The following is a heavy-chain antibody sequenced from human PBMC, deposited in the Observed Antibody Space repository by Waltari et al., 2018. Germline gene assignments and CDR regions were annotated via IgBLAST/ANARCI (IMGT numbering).Heavy chain of an antibody. CDR2: IHPSGRT. CDR3: AADRGNGLYFDY. J-gene: IGHJ4*02. Sequence: VQLQASGPGLVNPSGTLSLTCVVSGASTRHNYWWSWVRPSPGKGRGWIGQIHPSGRTSSSPAPQSRVSVSLDESKNQFSLSLYFVSDADTAVYYCAADRGNGLYFDYWGQGTLVTVSS. D-gene: IGHD2-15*01. CDR1: GASTRHNYW. V-gene: IGHV4-4*02.